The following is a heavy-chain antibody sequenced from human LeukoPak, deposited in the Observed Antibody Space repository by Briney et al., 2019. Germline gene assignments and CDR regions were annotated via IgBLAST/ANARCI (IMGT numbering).Heavy chain of an antibody. J-gene: IGHJ6*03. Sequence: SETLSLTCAVYGGSFSGYYWSWIRQPPGKGLEWIGEINHSGSTNYNPSLKSRVTISVDTSKNQFSLKLSSVTATDTAVYYCARVRGSSSWRYYMDVWGKGPRSPSP. CDR1: GGSFSGYY. CDR3: ARVRGSSSWRYYMDV. CDR2: INHSGST. D-gene: IGHD6-13*01. V-gene: IGHV4-34*01.